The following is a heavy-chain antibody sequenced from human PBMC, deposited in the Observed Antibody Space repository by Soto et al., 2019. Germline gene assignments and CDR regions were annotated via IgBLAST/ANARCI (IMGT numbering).Heavy chain of an antibody. D-gene: IGHD4-17*01. CDR2: IKQDGSEE. J-gene: IGHJ4*02. Sequence: GGSLRLSCAASGFTFSSFWMNWVRQAPGKGLEWVANIKQDGSEEYYVDPVKGRFTISRDNARNSLYLQMNTLRAEDTAVYYCARGALAWMWDYGGPFDYWGQGTLVTVSS. CDR3: ARGALAWMWDYGGPFDY. V-gene: IGHV3-7*01. CDR1: GFTFSSFW.